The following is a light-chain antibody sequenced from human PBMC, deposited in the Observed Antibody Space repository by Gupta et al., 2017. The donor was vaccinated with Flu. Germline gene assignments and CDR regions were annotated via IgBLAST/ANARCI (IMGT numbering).Light chain of an antibody. CDR2: TNN. Sequence: SVLTQPPSASGTPGQTVTIPCSGSTSNIGRSPVNWYQQVPGAAPKLLIYTNNHRPSGVPDRFTGSKSGTSASLAISGLQSEDEGHYYCVAWDDSLYSWVFGGGTMLTVL. J-gene: IGLJ3*02. CDR1: TSNIGRSP. CDR3: VAWDDSLYSWV. V-gene: IGLV1-44*01.